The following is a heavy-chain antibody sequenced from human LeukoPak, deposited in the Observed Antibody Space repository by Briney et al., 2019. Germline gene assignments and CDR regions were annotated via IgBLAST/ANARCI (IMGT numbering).Heavy chain of an antibody. CDR3: ARPGGTYCSSTSCYGY. J-gene: IGHJ4*02. D-gene: IGHD2-2*01. CDR1: GYTFTSYY. Sequence: VSVKVSCKASGYTFTSYYMRWVRQAPGQGLEWMGWINPNSGGTNYAQKFQGRVTMTRDTSISTAYMELSRLRSDDTAVYYYARPGGTYCSSTSCYGYWGQGTLVTVSS. V-gene: IGHV1-2*02. CDR2: INPNSGGT.